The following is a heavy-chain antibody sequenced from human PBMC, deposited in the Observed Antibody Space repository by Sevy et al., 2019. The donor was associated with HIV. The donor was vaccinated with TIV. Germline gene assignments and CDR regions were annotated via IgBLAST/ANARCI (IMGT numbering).Heavy chain of an antibody. J-gene: IGHJ4*02. Sequence: ASVKVSCKASGGTFSSYAISWVRQAPGQGLEWMGGIIPIFGTANYAQKFQGRVTITADESTSTAYMELSSLRSEDTAVYYCARDRSYSGRGTLVAAHSDYWGQGTLVTVSS. CDR2: IIPIFGTA. CDR3: ARDRSYSGRGTLVAAHSDY. D-gene: IGHD2-15*01. V-gene: IGHV1-69*13. CDR1: GGTFSSYA.